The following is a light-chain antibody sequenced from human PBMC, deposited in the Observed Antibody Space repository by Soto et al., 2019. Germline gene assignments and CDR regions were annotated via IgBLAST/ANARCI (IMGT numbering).Light chain of an antibody. Sequence: DVQLTQSPSFLSASVGDRVTITCRARQGSSNYLAWYQQRPGKAPKLLIYGAFTLQSGVPSRFSGSGSGTEFTLTISSLQPEDFATYYCQQFNFYPRVTFGGGTKLVIK. J-gene: IGKJ4*01. CDR3: QQFNFYPRVT. V-gene: IGKV1-9*01. CDR2: GAF. CDR1: QGSSNY.